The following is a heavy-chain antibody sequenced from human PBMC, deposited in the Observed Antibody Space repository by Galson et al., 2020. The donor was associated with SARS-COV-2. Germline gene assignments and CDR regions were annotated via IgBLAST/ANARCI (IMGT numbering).Heavy chain of an antibody. CDR3: ATAAILSFQDDYYYYMDV. Sequence: SVKVSCKASGGTFSSYAISWVRQAPGQGLEWMGGIIPIFGTANYAQKFQGRVTITADESTSTAYMELSSLRSEDTAVYYCATAAILSFQDDYYYYMDVWGKGTTVTFSS. D-gene: IGHD2-2*02. CDR2: IIPIFGTA. J-gene: IGHJ6*03. CDR1: GGTFSSYA. V-gene: IGHV1-69*13.